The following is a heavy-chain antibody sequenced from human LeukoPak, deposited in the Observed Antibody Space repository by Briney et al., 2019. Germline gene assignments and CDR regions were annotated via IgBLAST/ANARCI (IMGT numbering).Heavy chain of an antibody. CDR3: ARGPRNYGGKGDY. CDR1: GYTFTSYD. V-gene: IGHV1-8*03. D-gene: IGHD4-23*01. Sequence: ASGKVSCKASGYTFTSYDINGGRQATGHGLEWMGWMNPNSGNTGYAQKFQRRVTITRNTSISTAYMELSSLRSEDTAVYYCARGPRNYGGKGDYWGQGTLVTVSS. J-gene: IGHJ4*02. CDR2: MNPNSGNT.